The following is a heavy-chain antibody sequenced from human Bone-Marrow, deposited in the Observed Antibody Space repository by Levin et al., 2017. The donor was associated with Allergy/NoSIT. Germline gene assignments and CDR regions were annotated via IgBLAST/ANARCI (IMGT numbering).Heavy chain of an antibody. V-gene: IGHV4-31*03. Sequence: SQTLSLTCFVSGGSISSGGHYWSWIRQHPGKGLEWIGNMYDSGSMYYNPSLKSRVSISVDTSKNQFSLKLTSVTAADTAMYYCARDLEGGYNQYYFDHWGQGTLVTVSS. CDR2: MYDSGSM. CDR3: ARDLEGGYNQYYFDH. J-gene: IGHJ4*02. D-gene: IGHD3-22*01. CDR1: GGSISSGGHY.